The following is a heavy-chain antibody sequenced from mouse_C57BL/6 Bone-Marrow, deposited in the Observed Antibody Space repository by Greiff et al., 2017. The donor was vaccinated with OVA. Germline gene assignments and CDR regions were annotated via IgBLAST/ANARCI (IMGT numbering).Heavy chain of an antibody. V-gene: IGHV1-59*01. Sequence: QVQLQQPGAELVRPGTSVKLSCKASGYTFTSYWMHWVKQRPGQGLEWIGVIDPSDSYTNYNQKFKGKATLTVDTSSSTAYMQLSSLTSEDSAVYYCAPNWDWYIDVWGTGTTVTVSS. CDR2: IDPSDSYT. CDR3: APNWDWYIDV. CDR1: GYTFTSYW. J-gene: IGHJ1*03. D-gene: IGHD4-1*01.